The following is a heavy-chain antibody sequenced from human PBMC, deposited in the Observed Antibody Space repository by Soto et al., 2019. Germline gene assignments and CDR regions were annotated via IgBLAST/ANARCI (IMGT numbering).Heavy chain of an antibody. CDR1: GGFMSRGGSY. CDR3: ARAPDTPPIVAATSAIYTLS. D-gene: IGHD3-16*02. J-gene: IGHJ5*01. Sequence: SETLSLTCTVSGGFMSRGGSYWSWIRQRPGKGLEWIGYIFYSDSFYYTPSLKGRVVILADTSKNQFTLKLSSVTDADTAVYYCARAPDTPPIVAATSAIYTLSWRDALLITVSS. CDR2: IFYSDSF. V-gene: IGHV4-31*03.